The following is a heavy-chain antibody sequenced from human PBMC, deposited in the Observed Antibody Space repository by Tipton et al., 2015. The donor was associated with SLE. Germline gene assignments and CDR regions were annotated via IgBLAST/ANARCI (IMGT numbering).Heavy chain of an antibody. CDR3: AREGPVGATRGNYYYGMYV. CDR2: IYSGGST. CDR1: GFTVSSNY. V-gene: IGHV3-53*05. J-gene: IGHJ6*02. D-gene: IGHD1-26*01. Sequence: SLRLSCAASGFTVSSNYMSWVRQAPGKGLEWVSVIYSGGSTYYADSVKGRFTISRDNSKNTLYLQMNSLRAEDTAVYYCAREGPVGATRGNYYYGMYVWGQGTTVSVSS.